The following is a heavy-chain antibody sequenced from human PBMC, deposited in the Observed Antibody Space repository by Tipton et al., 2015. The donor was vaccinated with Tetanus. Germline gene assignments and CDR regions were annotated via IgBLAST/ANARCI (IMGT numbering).Heavy chain of an antibody. Sequence: TLSLTCTLSGGSLSSGTFYWDWIRHSPGKGLEWIGNVYYNGNTLQNPSLKSRVTLSLDKSKNQFSLRLTSVTAADSAFYYCARTKVTIGWGFFDSWGQGTLVTVSS. D-gene: IGHD4-17*01. J-gene: IGHJ4*02. CDR1: GGSLSSGTFY. V-gene: IGHV4-39*01. CDR3: ARTKVTIGWGFFDS. CDR2: VYYNGNT.